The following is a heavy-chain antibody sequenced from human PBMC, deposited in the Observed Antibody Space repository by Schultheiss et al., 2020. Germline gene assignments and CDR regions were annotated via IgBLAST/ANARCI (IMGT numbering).Heavy chain of an antibody. D-gene: IGHD3-10*01. CDR2: ISYDGSNK. V-gene: IGHV3-30-3*01. J-gene: IGHJ4*02. Sequence: GGSLRLSCAASGFTFSSYAMHWVRQAPGKGLEWVAVISYDGSNKYYADSVKGRFTISRDNSKNTLYLQMNSLRAEDTAVYYCARSHYGSGSYSPPDYWGQGTLVTVSS. CDR1: GFTFSSYA. CDR3: ARSHYGSGSYSPPDY.